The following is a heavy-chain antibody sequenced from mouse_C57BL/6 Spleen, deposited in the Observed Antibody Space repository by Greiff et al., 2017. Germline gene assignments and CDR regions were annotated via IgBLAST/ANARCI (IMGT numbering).Heavy chain of an antibody. Sequence: QVQLQQSGPELVKPGASVKISCKASGYAFSSSWMNWVKQRPGKGLEWIGRIYPGDGDTNYNGKFKGKATLTADKSSSTAYMQLSSLTSEDSAVYFWARCNYYGSSLYYFDYWGQGTTLTVSS. CDR1: GYAFSSSW. J-gene: IGHJ2*01. CDR3: ARCNYYGSSLYYFDY. V-gene: IGHV1-82*01. CDR2: IYPGDGDT. D-gene: IGHD1-1*01.